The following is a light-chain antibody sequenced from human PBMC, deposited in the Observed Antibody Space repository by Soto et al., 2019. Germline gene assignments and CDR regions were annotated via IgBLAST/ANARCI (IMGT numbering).Light chain of an antibody. J-gene: IGLJ2*01. CDR3: SSYAGSNIVL. CDR1: SSDVGGYNY. CDR2: DVY. Sequence: QSALTQPPSASGSPGQSVTISCTGTSSDVGGYNYVSWYQQHPGTAPKLMIYDVYKRPSGVPDRFSGSKSGNTASLTVSGLQAEDEADYYCSSYAGSNIVLFGGGTKLTVL. V-gene: IGLV2-8*01.